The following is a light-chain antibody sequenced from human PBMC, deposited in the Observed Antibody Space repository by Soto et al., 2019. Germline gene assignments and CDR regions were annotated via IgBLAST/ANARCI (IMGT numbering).Light chain of an antibody. CDR1: QSINSW. Sequence: DVQLNQSPSTPSAEVVDIATITVRASQSINSWLAWYHQKPGKGPKLLIYKASNLESGVPSRFSGSGFGTDFTLTISSLQPADFATYHCQQYDSFFPLTVGGGTKVDVK. CDR2: KAS. CDR3: QQYDSFFPLT. J-gene: IGKJ4*01. V-gene: IGKV1-5*03.